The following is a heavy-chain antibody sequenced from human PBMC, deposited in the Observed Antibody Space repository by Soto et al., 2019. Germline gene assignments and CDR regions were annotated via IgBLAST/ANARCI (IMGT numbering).Heavy chain of an antibody. CDR2: INSDGSST. J-gene: IGHJ5*02. CDR1: GFTFSSYW. CDR3: ARSIVATIGFDP. V-gene: IGHV3-74*01. Sequence: TGGSLRLSCAASGFTFSSYWMHWVRQAPGKGLVWVSRINSDGSSTSYADSVKGRFTISRDNAKNTLYLQMNSLRAEDTAVYYCARSIVATIGFDPWGQGTLVTVSS. D-gene: IGHD5-12*01.